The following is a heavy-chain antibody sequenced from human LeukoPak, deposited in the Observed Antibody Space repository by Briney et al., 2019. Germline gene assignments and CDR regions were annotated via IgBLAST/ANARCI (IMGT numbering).Heavy chain of an antibody. J-gene: IGHJ4*02. Sequence: GGSLRLSCAASGFTFSSYGMHWVRQAPGKGLEWVAVIWYDGSNKYYADSVKGRFTISRDNSKNTLYLQMNSLRAEDTAVYYCASCRLNDYGDYDAFDYWDQGTLVTVSS. V-gene: IGHV3-33*01. D-gene: IGHD4-17*01. CDR1: GFTFSSYG. CDR2: IWYDGSNK. CDR3: ASCRLNDYGDYDAFDY.